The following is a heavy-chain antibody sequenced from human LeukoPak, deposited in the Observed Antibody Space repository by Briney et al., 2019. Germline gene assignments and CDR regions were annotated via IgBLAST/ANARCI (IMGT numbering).Heavy chain of an antibody. Sequence: ASVTVSCKASGYTFTSYDINWVRQAPGQGLEWMGWMNPNSGNTGYAQKFQGRVTMTRNTSISTAYMELSSLRSEDTAVYYCARCRDGYNLDAFDIWGQGTMVTVSS. CDR1: GYTFTSYD. CDR3: ARCRDGYNLDAFDI. CDR2: MNPNSGNT. J-gene: IGHJ3*02. V-gene: IGHV1-8*01. D-gene: IGHD5-24*01.